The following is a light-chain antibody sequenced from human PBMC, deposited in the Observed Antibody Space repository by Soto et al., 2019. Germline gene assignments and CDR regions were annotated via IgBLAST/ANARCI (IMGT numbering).Light chain of an antibody. CDR1: QSVSSSY. J-gene: IGKJ2*01. V-gene: IGKV3-20*01. Sequence: EIVLTQSPGTLSLSPGERATLSCRASQSVSSSYFAWYQQKPGQAPRPPSYGATGRATGIPDRFSGSGSRTDLTLTISRLEPEDFAVYYCQQDGSSPYTFGQGTKLEIK. CDR2: GAT. CDR3: QQDGSSPYT.